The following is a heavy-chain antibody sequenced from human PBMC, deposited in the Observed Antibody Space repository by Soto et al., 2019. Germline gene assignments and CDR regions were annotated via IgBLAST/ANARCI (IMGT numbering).Heavy chain of an antibody. V-gene: IGHV1-18*01. Sequence: QVQLVQSGPKVKKPGASVKVSCKTSGYTFINYGISWVRQAPGQGLEWMGWINPDNGNTNFAQRLQGRVTMTADRSTRTAYMELRSLRFDDTAMYYCARVGGAVVTADYWGQGTLVTVSS. CDR1: GYTFINYG. CDR2: INPDNGNT. J-gene: IGHJ4*02. CDR3: ARVGGAVVTADY. D-gene: IGHD1-26*01.